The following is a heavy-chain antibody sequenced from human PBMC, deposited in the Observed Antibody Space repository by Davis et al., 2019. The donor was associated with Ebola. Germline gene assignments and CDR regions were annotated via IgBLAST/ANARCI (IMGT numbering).Heavy chain of an antibody. CDR3: ARMGLSSGYYFFDY. CDR2: VYYNGGT. D-gene: IGHD3-22*01. CDR1: GGSISSYY. V-gene: IGHV4-59*01. Sequence: GSLRLSCTVSGGSISSYYWSWIRQPPGKGLEWIGYVYYNGGTNYNPSLKSRVTISLDTSKNQFSLKLSSVTAADTAVYYCARMGLSSGYYFFDYWGHGTLVTVSS. J-gene: IGHJ4*01.